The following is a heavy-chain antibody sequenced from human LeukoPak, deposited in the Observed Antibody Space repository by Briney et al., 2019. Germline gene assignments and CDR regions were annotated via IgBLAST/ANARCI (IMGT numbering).Heavy chain of an antibody. CDR2: IYHSGRT. CDR1: GGSISSSSYY. D-gene: IGHD3-9*01. CDR3: ARRTTYFGWIPSESPSCFDY. Sequence: SPSETLSLTCTVSGGSISSSSYYWGWIRQPPGKGLEWIGNIYHSGRTYYNPSLKSRVTISVDTSKNQFSLKLSSVTAADTAVYYCARRTTYFGWIPSESPSCFDYWGQGTLVTVSS. J-gene: IGHJ4*02. V-gene: IGHV4-39*07.